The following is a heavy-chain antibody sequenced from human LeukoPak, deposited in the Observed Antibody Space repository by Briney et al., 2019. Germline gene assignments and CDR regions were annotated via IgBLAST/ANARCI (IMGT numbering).Heavy chain of an antibody. CDR3: ARDRTFGGVIAKHYYYYMDV. CDR2: ISSSSSTI. V-gene: IGHV3-48*01. CDR1: GFTFSSYS. Sequence: GGSLRLSCAASGFTFSSYSMNWVRQAPGKGLEWVSYISSSSSTIYYADSVKGRFTISRDNAKNSLYLQMNSLRAEDTAVYYCARDRTFGGVIAKHYYYYMDVWGKGTTVTVSS. D-gene: IGHD3-16*02. J-gene: IGHJ6*03.